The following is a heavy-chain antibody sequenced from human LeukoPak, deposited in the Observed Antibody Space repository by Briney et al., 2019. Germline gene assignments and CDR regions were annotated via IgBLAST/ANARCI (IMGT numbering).Heavy chain of an antibody. D-gene: IGHD2-2*01. J-gene: IGHJ5*02. CDR3: ARGLNLYCSSTSCYAGRNNWFDP. Sequence: SETLSLTCTVSGGSISSYYWSWIRQPPGKGLEWIGYIDYSGSTNYNPSLKSRVTISVDTSKNQFSLKLSSVTAADTAVYYCARGLNLYCSSTSCYAGRNNWFDPWGQGTLVTVSS. CDR1: GGSISSYY. V-gene: IGHV4-59*01. CDR2: IDYSGST.